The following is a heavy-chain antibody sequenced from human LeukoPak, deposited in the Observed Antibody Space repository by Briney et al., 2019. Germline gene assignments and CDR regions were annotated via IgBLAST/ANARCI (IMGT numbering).Heavy chain of an antibody. CDR3: ARGPPRTYYDFWSGYLRCDY. J-gene: IGHJ4*02. CDR1: GFTFSSYS. D-gene: IGHD3-3*01. V-gene: IGHV3-21*01. CDR2: ISSSSSYI. Sequence: GGSLRLSCAASGFTFSSYSMNWVRQAPGKGLEWVSSISSSSSYIYYADSVKGRFTISRDNAENSLYLQMNGLRAEDTAVYYCARGPPRTYYDFWSGYLRCDYWGQGTLVTVSS.